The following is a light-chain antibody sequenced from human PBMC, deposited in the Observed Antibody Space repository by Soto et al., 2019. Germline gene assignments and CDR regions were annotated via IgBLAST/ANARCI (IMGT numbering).Light chain of an antibody. CDR3: TSYTTGDTLA. Sequence: QSALTQPASVSGSPGQSITISCTGTNNDVGAYDYVSWYQHQPGKAPRLMIFDVSDRPSGVSNRFSCSKSGNTASLTISGLQAEDEADYYCTSYTTGDTLAFGGGTKLTVL. CDR2: DVS. CDR1: NNDVGAYDY. V-gene: IGLV2-14*03. J-gene: IGLJ2*01.